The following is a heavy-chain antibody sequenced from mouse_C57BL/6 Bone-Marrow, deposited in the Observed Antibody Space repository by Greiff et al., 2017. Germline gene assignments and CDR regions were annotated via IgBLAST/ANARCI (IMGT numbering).Heavy chain of an antibody. V-gene: IGHV1-82*01. CDR1: GYAFSSSW. D-gene: IGHD4-1*01. J-gene: IGHJ3*01. Sequence: QVQLQQSGPELVKPGASVKISCKASGYAFSSSWMNWVKQRPGKGLEWIGRIYPGDGDTNYNGKFKGKATLTADNSSSTAYMQLSSLTSEDSAVYFCAKLGPWFAYWGQGTLVTVSA. CDR3: AKLGPWFAY. CDR2: IYPGDGDT.